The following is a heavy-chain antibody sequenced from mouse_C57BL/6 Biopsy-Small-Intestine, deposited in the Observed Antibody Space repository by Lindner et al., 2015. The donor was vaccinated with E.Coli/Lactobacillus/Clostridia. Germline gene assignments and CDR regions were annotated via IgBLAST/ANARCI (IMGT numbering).Heavy chain of an antibody. CDR3: ARPLYYGSSHFAY. D-gene: IGHD1-1*01. CDR1: GFTFSDHG. CDR2: ISSGSSTI. Sequence: VQLQESGGGLVKPGGSLKLSCAASGFTFSDHGMHWVRQAPEKGLEWVAFISSGSSTIYYADTVKGRFTLSRDNAKNTLFLQMTSLRSEDTAMYYCARPLYYGSSHFAYWGQGTLVTVSA. V-gene: IGHV5-17*01. J-gene: IGHJ3*01.